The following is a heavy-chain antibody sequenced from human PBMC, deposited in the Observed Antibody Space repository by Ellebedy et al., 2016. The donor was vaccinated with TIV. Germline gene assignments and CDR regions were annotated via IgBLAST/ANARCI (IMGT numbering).Heavy chain of an antibody. CDR3: TRDERETCRGDGCYYFDY. J-gene: IGHJ4*02. D-gene: IGHD2-21*01. CDR2: ISGYNGNA. CDR1: GYTFTSNG. V-gene: IGHV1-18*01. Sequence: AASVKVSCKASGYTFTSNGISWVRQAPGQGLEWMGWISGYNGNANLNPKLLGRLTVTTDTSTDTAYMELRSLTSDDTAVYYCTRDERETCRGDGCYYFDYWGQGTLVTVSS.